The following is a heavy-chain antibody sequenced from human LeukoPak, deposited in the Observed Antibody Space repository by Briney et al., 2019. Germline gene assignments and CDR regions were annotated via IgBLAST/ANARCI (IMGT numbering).Heavy chain of an antibody. Sequence: PGGSLRLSCAASGFTFSSYGMHWVRQAPGKGLEWVAVISYDGSNKYYADSVKGRFTISRDNSKNTLYLQMNSLRAEDTAGYYCARDLWDYYDSSGYYYYGMDVWGQGTTVTVSS. CDR1: GFTFSSYG. CDR3: ARDLWDYYDSSGYYYYGMDV. V-gene: IGHV3-30*03. J-gene: IGHJ6*02. D-gene: IGHD3-22*01. CDR2: ISYDGSNK.